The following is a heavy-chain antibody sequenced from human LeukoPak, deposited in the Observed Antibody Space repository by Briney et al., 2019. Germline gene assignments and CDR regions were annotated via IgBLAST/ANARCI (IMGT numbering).Heavy chain of an antibody. J-gene: IGHJ4*02. D-gene: IGHD4-23*01. CDR3: AKAGYGGTNSPLYYFDY. V-gene: IGHV3-9*01. Sequence: GRSLRLSCAASGFTFDDYAMHWVRQAPGKGLEWASGISWNSGSIGYADSVKGRFTISRDDAKNSLYLQMNSLRAEDTALYYCAKAGYGGTNSPLYYFDYWGQGTLVTVSS. CDR1: GFTFDDYA. CDR2: ISWNSGSI.